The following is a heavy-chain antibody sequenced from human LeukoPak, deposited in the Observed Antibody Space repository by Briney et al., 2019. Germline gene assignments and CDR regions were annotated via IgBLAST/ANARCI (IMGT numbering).Heavy chain of an antibody. V-gene: IGHV3-23*01. D-gene: IGHD6-13*01. J-gene: IGHJ3*02. CDR2: ISGSGGST. CDR3: ARNRVWRKAFDI. CDR1: GFTFSSYA. Sequence: QPGGSLRLSCAASGFTFSSYAMSWVRQAPGKGLEWVSAISGSGGSTYYADSVKGRFTIPRDNSKNALYLQMNSLRAEDTAVYYCARNRVWRKAFDIWGQGTMVTVSS.